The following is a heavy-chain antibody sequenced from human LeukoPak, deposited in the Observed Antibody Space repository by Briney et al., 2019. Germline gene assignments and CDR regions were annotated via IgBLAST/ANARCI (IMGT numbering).Heavy chain of an antibody. J-gene: IGHJ4*02. CDR2: ISSSSTTI. D-gene: IGHD1-7*01. CDR3: ARELRETGTYAFGY. CDR1: GFTFSTYS. Sequence: GGSLRLSCIVSGFTFSTYSMNWIRQAPGKGLEWVSYISSSSTTIYYADSVKGRFTISRDNAKNSLYLQMNSLRAADTAVYYWARELRETGTYAFGYWGQGTLVTVSS. V-gene: IGHV3-48*01.